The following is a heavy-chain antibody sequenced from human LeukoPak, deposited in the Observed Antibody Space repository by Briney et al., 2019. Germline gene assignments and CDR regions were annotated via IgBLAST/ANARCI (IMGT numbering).Heavy chain of an antibody. Sequence: GGSLRLSCAASGFTFISSWMTWVRQAPGKGLEWVGRIRSTPDGGATDYAAPVKGRFTISRDDSKSTLYLQMSSLRTEDTVVYYCATDLHFGYCTATSCANYWGQGTLVTVSS. CDR3: ATDLHFGYCTATSCANY. J-gene: IGHJ4*02. CDR1: GFTFISSW. D-gene: IGHD2-2*03. V-gene: IGHV3-15*01. CDR2: IRSTPDGGAT.